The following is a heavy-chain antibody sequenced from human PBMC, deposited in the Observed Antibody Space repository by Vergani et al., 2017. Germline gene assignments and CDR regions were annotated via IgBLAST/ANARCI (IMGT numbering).Heavy chain of an antibody. CDR2: ISSSSSYI. J-gene: IGHJ3*02. D-gene: IGHD3-3*01. V-gene: IGHV3-21*01. CDR3: AGDPPHWGFLEWSVMSDAFDI. Sequence: EVQLVESGGGLVKPGGSLRLSCAASGFTFSSYSMNWVRQAPGKGLEWVSSISSSSSYIYYADSVKGRFTISRDNAKNSLYLQMNSLRAEDTAVYYCAGDPPHWGFLEWSVMSDAFDIWGHGTMVTVSS. CDR1: GFTFSSYS.